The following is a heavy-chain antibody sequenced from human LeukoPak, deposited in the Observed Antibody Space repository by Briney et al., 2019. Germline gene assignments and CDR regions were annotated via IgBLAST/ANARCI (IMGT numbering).Heavy chain of an antibody. D-gene: IGHD1-14*01. J-gene: IGHJ4*02. V-gene: IGHV4-39*01. Sequence: NPSETLTLTCTVSGGSISSSSYYWGWIRQPPGKGLEWIGSIYYSGSTYYNPSLKSRVTISVDTSKNQFSLKLSSVTATDTAVYYCARRPRQTRDFDYWGQGTLVTVSS. CDR3: ARRPRQTRDFDY. CDR1: GGSISSSSYY. CDR2: IYYSGST.